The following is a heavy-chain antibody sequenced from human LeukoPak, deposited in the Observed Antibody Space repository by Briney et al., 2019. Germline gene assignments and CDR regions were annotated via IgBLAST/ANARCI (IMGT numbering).Heavy chain of an antibody. D-gene: IGHD5-18*01. V-gene: IGHV4-39*01. CDR2: ISHRGTT. J-gene: IGHJ4*02. CDR1: VGSIGSRGYY. CDR3: ARHASGYSFIY. Sequence: PSETLSLTCTVWVGSIGSRGYYWAWIRQPPGKGVEGIGSISHRGTTYYSPSLKSRVTVSADTSKNQFSLNQNSVTAADTAVYYCARHASGYSFIYWGQGTLVTVSS.